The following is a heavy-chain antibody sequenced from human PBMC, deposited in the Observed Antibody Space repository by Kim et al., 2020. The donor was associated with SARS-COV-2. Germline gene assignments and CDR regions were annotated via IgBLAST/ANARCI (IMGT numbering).Heavy chain of an antibody. Sequence: LETLSLTCTVSGGSISSSSYYWGWIRQPPGKGLEWIGSIYYSGSTYYNPSLKSRVTISVDTSKNQFSLKLSSVTAADTAVYYCARDDGPDYYPLLFDPWGQGTLVTVSS. CDR1: GGSISSSSYY. J-gene: IGHJ5*02. CDR2: IYYSGST. D-gene: IGHD3-10*01. V-gene: IGHV4-39*07. CDR3: ARDDGPDYYPLLFDP.